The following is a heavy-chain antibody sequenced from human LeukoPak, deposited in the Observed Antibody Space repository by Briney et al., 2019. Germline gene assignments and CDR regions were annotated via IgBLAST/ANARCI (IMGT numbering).Heavy chain of an antibody. CDR3: ARPLWGRLHDYYGIDL. V-gene: IGHV3-48*01. CDR1: GFTFSSYS. Sequence: GGSLRLSCAASGFTFSSYSMNWVRQAPGKGLEWVSYIKGSGDSIFYADSVKGRFTISRDNAENSLYLQMNSPRAEDTAVYYCARPLWGRLHDYYGIDLWGRGTTVTVSS. D-gene: IGHD4-11*01. CDR2: IKGSGDSI. J-gene: IGHJ6*02.